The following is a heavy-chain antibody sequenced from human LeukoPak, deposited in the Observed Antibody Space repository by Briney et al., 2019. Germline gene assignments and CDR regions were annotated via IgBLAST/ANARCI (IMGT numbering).Heavy chain of an antibody. D-gene: IGHD3-10*01. CDR2: ISSDGSIT. Sequence: GGSLRLSCTASGFSLGTYAMHWVRQAPGKGFEWVAVISSDGSITIYPDSMRGRFTISRDNSKNTLYLEMKSLRGVDTALYFCARDPIGGRPDYLDLWGQGTPVTVSP. V-gene: IGHV3-30*01. CDR1: GFSLGTYA. CDR3: ARDPIGGRPDYLDL. J-gene: IGHJ4*02.